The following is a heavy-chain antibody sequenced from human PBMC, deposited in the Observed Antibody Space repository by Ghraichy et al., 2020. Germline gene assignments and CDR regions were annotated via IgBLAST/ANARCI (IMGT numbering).Heavy chain of an antibody. Sequence: SGPTLVKPTQTLTLTCTFSGFSLSTSGVGVGWIRQPPGKALEWLALIYWNDDKRYSPSLKSRLTITKDTSKNQVVLTMTNMDPVDTATYYCAHRRGYGVRFDPWGQGTLVTVSS. CDR3: AHRRGYGVRFDP. CDR2: IYWNDDK. D-gene: IGHD4-17*01. V-gene: IGHV2-5*01. J-gene: IGHJ5*02. CDR1: GFSLSTSGVG.